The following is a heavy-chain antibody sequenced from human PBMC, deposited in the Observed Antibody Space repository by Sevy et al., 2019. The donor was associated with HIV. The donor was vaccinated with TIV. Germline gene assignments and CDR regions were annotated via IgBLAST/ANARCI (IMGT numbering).Heavy chain of an antibody. CDR3: AKWEAAVGD. J-gene: IGHJ4*02. D-gene: IGHD6-13*01. CDR1: GVTFSSYA. Sequence: GGSLRLSCAASGVTFSSYAMSWVRQAPGKGLEWVSAISGSGGSTYYADSVKGRLTISRDNPKNTLYTQMNSLRAEDTAVYYCAKWEAAVGDWGQGTMVTVSS. V-gene: IGHV3-23*01. CDR2: ISGSGGST.